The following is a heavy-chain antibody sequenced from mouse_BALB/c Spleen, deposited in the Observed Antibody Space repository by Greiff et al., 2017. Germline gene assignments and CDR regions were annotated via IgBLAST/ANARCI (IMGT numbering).Heavy chain of an antibody. CDR1: GFTFSSYY. D-gene: IGHD2-1*01. J-gene: IGHJ4*01. CDR2: INSNGGST. Sequence: EVKVVESGGGLVKLGGSLKLSCAASGFTFSSYYMSWVRQTPEKRLELVAAINSNGGSTYYPDTVKGRFTISRDNAKNTLYLQMSSLKSEDTALYYCARHDGNYGGAMDYWGQGTSVTVSS. CDR3: ARHDGNYGGAMDY. V-gene: IGHV5-6-2*01.